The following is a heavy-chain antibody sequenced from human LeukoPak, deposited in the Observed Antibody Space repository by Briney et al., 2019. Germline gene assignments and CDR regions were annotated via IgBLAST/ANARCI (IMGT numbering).Heavy chain of an antibody. J-gene: IGHJ5*02. V-gene: IGHV3-30-3*01. CDR3: ARENRGSRWLDP. CDR2: MSYDGSNK. CDR1: GFTVSGYN. Sequence: GGSLRLSCVASGFTVSGYNMHWVRQAPGKGLEWVAVMSYDGSNKYYADSVKGRFTISRDNSKNTLYLQMSSLRAEDTGVYYCARENRGSRWLDPWGQGILVTVSS. D-gene: IGHD2/OR15-2a*01.